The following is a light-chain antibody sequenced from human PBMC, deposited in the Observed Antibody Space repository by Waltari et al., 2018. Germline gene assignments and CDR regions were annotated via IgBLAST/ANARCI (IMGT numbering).Light chain of an antibody. J-gene: IGKJ3*01. CDR1: QSLLYNSNNKDY. Sequence: DIVMTQSPDSLAVSLGERVTINCKSSQSLLYNSNNKDYLAWYQQKPGQAPDLLIYWASTRESGVPNRFSGSGSGTDFTLTISGLQAEDVAVYYCQQYYSTPFTFGPGTKLDIK. CDR3: QQYYSTPFT. V-gene: IGKV4-1*01. CDR2: WAS.